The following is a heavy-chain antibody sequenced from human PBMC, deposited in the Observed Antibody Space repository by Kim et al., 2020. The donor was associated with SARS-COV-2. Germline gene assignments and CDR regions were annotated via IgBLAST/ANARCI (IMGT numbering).Heavy chain of an antibody. D-gene: IGHD5-18*01. J-gene: IGHJ4*02. CDR1: GGSINGDY. CDR2: IYYSGRT. Sequence: SETLSLTCTVSGGSINGDYWSWIRQPPGRGLEWIGYIYYSGRTNYNPSLESRVTISVDTSKIQFSLRLSSVTAADTAVYYCARGGGYGYDHWGQGTLVTVSS. V-gene: IGHV4-59*08. CDR3: ARGGGYGYDH.